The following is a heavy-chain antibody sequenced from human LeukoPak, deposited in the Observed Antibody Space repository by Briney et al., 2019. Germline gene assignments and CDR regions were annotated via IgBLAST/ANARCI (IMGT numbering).Heavy chain of an antibody. V-gene: IGHV4-34*01. J-gene: IGHJ1*01. CDR3: ARSRSRPTAEYFQH. CDR1: GGSFSGYY. Sequence: PSETLSLTCAVYGGSFSGYYWSWIRQPPGKGLEWIGEINHSGSTNYNPSLKSRVTISADTSKNQFSLKLSSVTAADTAVYYCARSRSRPTAEYFQHWGQGTLVTVSS. CDR2: INHSGST.